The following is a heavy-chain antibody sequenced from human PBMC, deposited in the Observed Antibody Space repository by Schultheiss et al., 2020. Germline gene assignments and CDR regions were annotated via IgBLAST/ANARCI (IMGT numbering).Heavy chain of an antibody. CDR1: GVSIGGYH. Sequence: SETLSLTCTVSGVSIGGYHWNWIRQPAGKGLEWIGEINRGGSTNYNPSLQSRVIILVDTSKNQFSLKLTSVTAADTAVYYCARGFGSGSYYNGNWGQGTLVTVSS. V-gene: IGHV4-34*01. D-gene: IGHD3-10*01. CDR2: INRGGST. CDR3: ARGFGSGSYYNGN. J-gene: IGHJ4*02.